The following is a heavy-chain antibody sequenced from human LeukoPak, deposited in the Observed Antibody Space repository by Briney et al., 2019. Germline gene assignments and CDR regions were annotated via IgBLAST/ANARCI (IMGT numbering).Heavy chain of an antibody. CDR3: ARLERRIQLWSQIRGAFDI. J-gene: IGHJ3*02. CDR1: GGSFSGYY. V-gene: IGHV4-34*01. Sequence: SETLSLTCAVYGGSFSGYYWSWIRQPPGKGLEWIGEINHSGSTNYNPSLKSRVTISVDTSKNQFSLKLSSVTAADTAVYYCARLERRIQLWSQIRGAFDIWGQGTMVTVSS. D-gene: IGHD5-18*01. CDR2: INHSGST.